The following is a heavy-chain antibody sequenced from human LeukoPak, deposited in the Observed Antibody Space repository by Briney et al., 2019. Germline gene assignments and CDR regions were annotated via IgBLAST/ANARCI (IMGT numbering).Heavy chain of an antibody. J-gene: IGHJ4*02. V-gene: IGHV4-39*07. CDR3: ARSGVYYYYGSGSYNYFDY. CDR2: IYYSGST. CDR1: GGSISSGSYY. D-gene: IGHD3-10*01. Sequence: SETLSLTCTASGGSISSGSYYWSWIRQPPGKGLEWIGSIYYSGSTYYNPSLKSRVTISVDTSKNQFSLKLSSVTAADTAVYYCARSGVYYYYGSGSYNYFDYWGQGTLVTVSS.